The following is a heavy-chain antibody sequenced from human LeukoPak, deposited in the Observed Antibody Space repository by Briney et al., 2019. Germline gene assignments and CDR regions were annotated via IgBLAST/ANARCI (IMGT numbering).Heavy chain of an antibody. CDR2: ISGSGGST. J-gene: IGHJ4*02. CDR1: GFTFSSYA. V-gene: IGHV3-23*01. D-gene: IGHD5-12*01. CDR3: ARVWLRTADY. Sequence: GGSLRLSCVASGFTFSSYAISWVRQAPGKGLEWVSAISGSGGSTYYTDSVKGRFTISRDNSKNTLYLQMNSLRAEDTAVYYCARVWLRTADYWGQGTLVTVSS.